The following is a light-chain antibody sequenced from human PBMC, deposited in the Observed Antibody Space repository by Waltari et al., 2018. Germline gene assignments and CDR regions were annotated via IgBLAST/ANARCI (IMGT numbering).Light chain of an antibody. CDR1: RNDVGRYDP. Sequence: QSALTQPASVSGSPGQSITISCIGTRNDVGRYDPVSWVQFHPGKGPKVLIDEVVNRPSGVSNRFSASKSGNTASLTISGLQADDEADYYCCSYAGTTTYVFGGGTKVTVL. CDR2: EVV. V-gene: IGLV2-23*02. CDR3: CSYAGTTTYV. J-gene: IGLJ1*01.